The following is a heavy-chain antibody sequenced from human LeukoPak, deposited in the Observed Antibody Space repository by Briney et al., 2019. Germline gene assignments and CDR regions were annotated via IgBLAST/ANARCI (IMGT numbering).Heavy chain of an antibody. D-gene: IGHD3-3*01. CDR3: ARTTYYEFWSGSPGAFDI. Sequence: SETLSLACGVYGGSFSGYYWTWIRQPPGKGLEWIGEINHRGSTNYNPSLKSRVTISVDTSKNEFSLNLDSVTAADTAVYYCARTTYYEFWSGSPGAFDIWGQGSRVTVSS. V-gene: IGHV4-34*01. J-gene: IGHJ3*02. CDR1: GGSFSGYY. CDR2: INHRGST.